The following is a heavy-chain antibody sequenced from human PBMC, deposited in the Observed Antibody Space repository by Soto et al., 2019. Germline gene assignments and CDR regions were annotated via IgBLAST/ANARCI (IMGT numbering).Heavy chain of an antibody. CDR1: GYTSSNYG. J-gene: IGHJ5*02. V-gene: IGHV1-18*01. Sequence: SVKVCCNTFGYTSSNYGITCVRQAPGQPLEWLGWISLYSDGTNYAQKFQGRVSMTTDTSTTTAYMELRSLRSDDTAVYYWARVVPGAEAWFGPWGQGTLVTVSA. D-gene: IGHD2-2*01. CDR2: ISLYSDGT. CDR3: ARVVPGAEAWFGP.